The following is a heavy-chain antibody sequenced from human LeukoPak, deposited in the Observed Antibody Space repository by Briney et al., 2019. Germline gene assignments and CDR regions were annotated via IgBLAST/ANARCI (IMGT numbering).Heavy chain of an antibody. CDR3: ARLRRITIFGVVIMFDP. Sequence: PSETLSLTCGVYGGSFSGYYWIWIRQPPGKGREWLGEINHSGSTNYNPSLKSRVTISVDTSKNQFSLKLSSVTAAETAVYYCARLRRITIFGVVIMFDPWGQGTLVTVSS. V-gene: IGHV4-34*01. CDR1: GGSFSGYY. CDR2: INHSGST. D-gene: IGHD3-3*01. J-gene: IGHJ5*02.